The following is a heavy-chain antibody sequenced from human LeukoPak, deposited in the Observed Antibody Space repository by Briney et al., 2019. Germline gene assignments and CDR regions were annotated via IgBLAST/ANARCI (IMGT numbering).Heavy chain of an antibody. CDR3: ARGRGGITGTTGY. D-gene: IGHD1-7*01. Sequence: PSETLSLTCAVYGGSFSGCYWSWIRQPPGKGLEWIGEINHSGSTNYNPSLKSRVTISVDTSKNQFSLKLSSVTAADTAVYYCARGRGGITGTTGYWGQGTLVTVSS. CDR1: GGSFSGCY. J-gene: IGHJ4*02. CDR2: INHSGST. V-gene: IGHV4-34*01.